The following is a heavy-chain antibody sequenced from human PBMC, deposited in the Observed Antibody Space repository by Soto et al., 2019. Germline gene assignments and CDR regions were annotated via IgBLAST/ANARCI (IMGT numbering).Heavy chain of an antibody. CDR2: INHSGST. CDR3: ARRYGSAFDF. Sequence: PSETLSLTCAVYGGSFSGYYWTWIRQPPGTGLEWIGEINHSGSTNYNPSLKSRVTISVGTSKNQFSLKLTSVTAADTAVYYCARRYGSAFDFWGQGTMVTVSS. D-gene: IGHD3-10*01. J-gene: IGHJ3*01. CDR1: GGSFSGYY. V-gene: IGHV4-34*01.